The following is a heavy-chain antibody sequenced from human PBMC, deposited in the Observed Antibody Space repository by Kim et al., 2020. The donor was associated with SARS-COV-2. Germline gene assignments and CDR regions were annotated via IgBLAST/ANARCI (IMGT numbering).Heavy chain of an antibody. J-gene: IGHJ4*02. CDR1: GFTFSDYY. Sequence: GGSLRLSCAASGFTFSDYYMSWIRQAPGKGLEWVSYISSSGSTIYYADSVKGRFTISRDNAKNSLYLQMNSLRAEDTAVYYCASSDTSGYDLDYWGQGTLVTVSS. D-gene: IGHD5-12*01. CDR3: ASSDTSGYDLDY. V-gene: IGHV3-11*01. CDR2: ISSSGSTI.